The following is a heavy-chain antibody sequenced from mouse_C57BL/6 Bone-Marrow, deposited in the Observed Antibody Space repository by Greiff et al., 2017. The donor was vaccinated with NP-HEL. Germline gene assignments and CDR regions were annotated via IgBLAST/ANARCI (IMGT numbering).Heavy chain of an antibody. CDR2: IDPSDSYT. Sequence: QVQLQQPGAELVMPGASVKLSCKASGYTFTSDWMHWVKQRPGQGLEWIGEIDPSDSYTNYNQKFKGKSTLTVDKSSSTAYMQLSSLTAEDSAVYYCAIGLITTVEGGYFDVWGTGTTVTVSS. CDR3: AIGLITTVEGGYFDV. J-gene: IGHJ1*03. D-gene: IGHD1-1*01. V-gene: IGHV1-69*01. CDR1: GYTFTSDW.